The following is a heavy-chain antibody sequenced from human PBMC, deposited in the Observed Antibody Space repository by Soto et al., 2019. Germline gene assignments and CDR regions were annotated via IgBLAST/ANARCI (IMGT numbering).Heavy chain of an antibody. V-gene: IGHV3-48*02. D-gene: IGHD2-2*01. CDR1: GFTFSTYS. Sequence: GGSLRLSCAASGFTFSTYSMNWVRQAPGKGLERLAYISSSGGNIYYADSVKGRFTVSRDKAKNSLYLQMDSLRDDDTAVYYCARKPVAGFWFDYWGQGTLVTVSS. J-gene: IGHJ4*02. CDR3: ARKPVAGFWFDY. CDR2: ISSSGGNI.